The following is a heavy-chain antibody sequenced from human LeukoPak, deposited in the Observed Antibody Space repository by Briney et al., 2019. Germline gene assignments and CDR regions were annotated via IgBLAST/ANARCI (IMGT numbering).Heavy chain of an antibody. V-gene: IGHV3-48*04. CDR1: GFTFSSYW. Sequence: GGSLRLSCVASGFTFSSYWMNWVRQAPGKGLEWVSYISSSGSAIYYADSVKGRFTISRDNAKNSLYLQMNSLRAEDTAVYYCARASYSGYDDDAFDIWGQGTMVTVSS. CDR2: ISSSGSAI. J-gene: IGHJ3*02. CDR3: ARASYSGYDDDAFDI. D-gene: IGHD5-12*01.